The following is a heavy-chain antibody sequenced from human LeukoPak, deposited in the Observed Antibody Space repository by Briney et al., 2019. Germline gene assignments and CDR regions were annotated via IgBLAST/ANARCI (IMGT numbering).Heavy chain of an antibody. CDR2: FSGGDGST. CDR3: AKGKVVPATIYDY. Sequence: GGSLRLSCAASGFTFSSYAMSWVRQPPGKGLEWVSGFSGGDGSTSYADSVKGRFTISRDNSKNTLYLQMNRLRAEDTAVYYCAKGKVVPATIYDYWGQGTLVTVSS. D-gene: IGHD2-2*02. J-gene: IGHJ4*02. CDR1: GFTFSSYA. V-gene: IGHV3-23*01.